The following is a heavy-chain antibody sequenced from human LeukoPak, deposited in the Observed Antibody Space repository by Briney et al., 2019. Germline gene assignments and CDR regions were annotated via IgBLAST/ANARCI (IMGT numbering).Heavy chain of an antibody. CDR1: GFTFSNYG. CDR2: ISEDGRNK. J-gene: IGHJ4*02. D-gene: IGHD6-13*01. V-gene: IGHV3-30*18. Sequence: GRSLRLSCAASGFTFSNYGMHYVRQAPGKGLEWIAVISEDGRNKNFADSVKGRFTISRDNSHNTLSLQMNSLKTEDTGVYYCAKDRETTASGTFDYWGQGTLVSVSS. CDR3: AKDRETTASGTFDY.